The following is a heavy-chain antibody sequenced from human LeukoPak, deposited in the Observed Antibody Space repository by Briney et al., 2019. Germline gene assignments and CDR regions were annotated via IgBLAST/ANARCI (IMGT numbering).Heavy chain of an antibody. CDR3: ARTYFFDY. CDR2: INHSGST. Sequence: SETLSLTCAVYGGSFSGYYWSWIRRPPGKGLEWIGEINHSGSTYYTPSLKSRVTISVDTSKNQFSLKLSSVTAADTAVYYCARTYFFDYWGQGTLVTVSS. V-gene: IGHV4-34*09. J-gene: IGHJ4*02. CDR1: GGSFSGYY.